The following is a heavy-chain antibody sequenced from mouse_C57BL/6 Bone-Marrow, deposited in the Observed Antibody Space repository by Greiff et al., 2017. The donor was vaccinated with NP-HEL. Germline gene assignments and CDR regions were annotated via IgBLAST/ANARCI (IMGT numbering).Heavy chain of an antibody. J-gene: IGHJ1*03. D-gene: IGHD1-1*01. CDR2: IYPRSGNT. V-gene: IGHV1-81*01. Sequence: VQLQESGAELARPGASVKLSCKASGYTFTSYGISWVKQRTGQGLEWIGEIYPRSGNTYYNEKFKGKATLTADKSSSTAYMELRSLTSEDSAVYFCARVITTVVARYFDVWGTGTTVTVSS. CDR3: ARVITTVVARYFDV. CDR1: GYTFTSYG.